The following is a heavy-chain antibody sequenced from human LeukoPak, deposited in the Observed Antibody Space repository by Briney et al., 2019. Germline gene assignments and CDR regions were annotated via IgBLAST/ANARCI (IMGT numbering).Heavy chain of an antibody. J-gene: IGHJ4*03. CDR3: ARDPVYCSGGSCYNYFDC. CDR2: ISSSSSYI. CDR1: GFTFSSYS. D-gene: IGHD2-15*01. V-gene: IGHV3-21*01. Sequence: GGSLRLSCAASGFTFSSYSMNWVRQAPGKGLEWVSSISSSSSYIYYADSLKGRFTISRDNAKNSLYLQMNSLRAEDTAVYYCARDPVYCSGGSCYNYFDCWGQGTTVTVSS.